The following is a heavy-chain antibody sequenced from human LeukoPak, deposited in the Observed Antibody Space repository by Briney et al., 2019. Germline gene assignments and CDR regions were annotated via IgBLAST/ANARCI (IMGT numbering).Heavy chain of an antibody. V-gene: IGHV1-2*02. CDR1: GYTFTDYH. CDR2: INPNSGDT. D-gene: IGHD3-10*02. J-gene: IGHJ4*02. Sequence: ASEKVSCKASGYTFTDYHMHWVRQAPGQGLEWMGWINPNSGDTYYAPKFQGRVTMTRDTSISTAYMDLSRLRSDDTAVYYCARDGTMSTRAPGGVPDYWGQGTLVTVSS. CDR3: ARDGTMSTRAPGGVPDY.